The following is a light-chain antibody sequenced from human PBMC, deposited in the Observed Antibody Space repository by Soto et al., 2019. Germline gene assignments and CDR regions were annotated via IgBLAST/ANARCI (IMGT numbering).Light chain of an antibody. CDR1: QTTNTW. CDR3: QQYISYPYT. J-gene: IGKJ2*01. V-gene: IGKV1-5*01. CDR2: DAS. Sequence: IQMTQFPSTLSASVGDRVTITCRASQTTNTWLAWYQQKPGTAPKLLIYDASSLEGGVPSRFSASGSGTEFTFTISSLQPDDLATYYCQQYISYPYTFGQGTKVDIK.